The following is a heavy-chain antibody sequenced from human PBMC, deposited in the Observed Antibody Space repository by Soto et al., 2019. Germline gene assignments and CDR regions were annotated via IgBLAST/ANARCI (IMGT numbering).Heavy chain of an antibody. CDR1: GGSFSSHS. V-gene: IGHV4-34*01. CDR2: IHHDGIT. J-gene: IGHJ4*02. Sequence: QVQLQQWGAGLLKPSETLSLTCAIYGGSFSSHSRSWVRQPPGKGLEWIGEIHHDGITNYNPSLKSRVTISGDTSKRQFSLELTSLTAADTAVYYCATYDVGTIIQDYWAQGTLVTVSS. D-gene: IGHD7-27*01. CDR3: ATYDVGTIIQDY.